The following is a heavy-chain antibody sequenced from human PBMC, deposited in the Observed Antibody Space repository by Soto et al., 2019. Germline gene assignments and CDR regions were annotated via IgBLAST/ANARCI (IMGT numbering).Heavy chain of an antibody. CDR2: IKQDGSER. Sequence: PGGSLRLSCAASGFTFSNYWMSWVRQAPGKGLEWVANIKQDGSERNYAASVKGRFTISRDIAKNSLSLRMNSLRAEDTAVYYCARQRWLQLWYFDYCGQGTLVTVSS. CDR3: ARQRWLQLWYFDY. D-gene: IGHD5-12*01. J-gene: IGHJ4*02. CDR1: GFTFSNYW. V-gene: IGHV3-7*03.